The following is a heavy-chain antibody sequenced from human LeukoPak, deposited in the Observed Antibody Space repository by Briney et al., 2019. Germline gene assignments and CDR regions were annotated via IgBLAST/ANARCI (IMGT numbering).Heavy chain of an antibody. CDR1: GGSINSSSYY. CDR2: VYYSGST. D-gene: IGHD4-17*01. Sequence: SETLSLTCTVSGGSINSSSYYWGWIRQPPGKGLEWIGSVYYSGSTYYNPSLKSRVTISVGTSKNQFSLKLSSVTAADTAVYYCARVGIGGTTGRSFDPWGQGTLVTVSS. V-gene: IGHV4-39*07. J-gene: IGHJ5*02. CDR3: ARVGIGGTTGRSFDP.